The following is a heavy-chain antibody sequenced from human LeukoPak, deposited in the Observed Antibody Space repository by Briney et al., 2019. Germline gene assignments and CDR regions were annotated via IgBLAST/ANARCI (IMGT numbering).Heavy chain of an antibody. J-gene: IGHJ4*02. CDR2: IYYSGST. CDR1: GGSITSYY. D-gene: IGHD2-8*02. Sequence: SETLSLTCTVSGGSITSYYWSWIRQPPGKGLEWIGYIYYSGSTNYNPSLKSRVTISVDTSKNQFSLNLSSVTAADTAVYYCARSTTTYCNGGACPNFDYWGQGTLVTVSS. CDR3: ARSTTTYCNGGACPNFDY. V-gene: IGHV4-59*01.